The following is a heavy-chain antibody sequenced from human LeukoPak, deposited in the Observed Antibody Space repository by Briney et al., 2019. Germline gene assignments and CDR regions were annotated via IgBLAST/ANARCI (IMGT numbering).Heavy chain of an antibody. J-gene: IGHJ4*02. D-gene: IGHD3-9*01. CDR1: GFTFSDYS. V-gene: IGHV3-21*04. Sequence: GSLRLSCAASGFTFSDYSMNWVRQAPGKGLECVESISSSSPYIYYTDSVKGRFTISRDNAKNSLYLQMNSLRAEDTAVYYCARDLVGSHTSYSSGAWDYWGQGTLVTVSS. CDR3: ARDLVGSHTSYSSGAWDY. CDR2: ISSSSPYI.